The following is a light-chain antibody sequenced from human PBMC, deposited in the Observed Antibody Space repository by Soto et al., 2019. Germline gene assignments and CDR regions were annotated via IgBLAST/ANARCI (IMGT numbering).Light chain of an antibody. CDR2: EAS. CDR3: QQRSNWPL. J-gene: IGKJ5*01. Sequence: EIVLTQSPATLSLSPGERATLSCRASQSVGSYLAWYQQKPGQAPRLLIYEASNRASGIPARFSGSGSGTDFTLTISSLEPEDFAVYYCQQRSNWPLFGQGTRLEIK. CDR1: QSVGSY. V-gene: IGKV3-11*01.